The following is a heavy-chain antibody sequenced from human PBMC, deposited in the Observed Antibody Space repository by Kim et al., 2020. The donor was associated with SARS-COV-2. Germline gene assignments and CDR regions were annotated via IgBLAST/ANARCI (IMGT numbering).Heavy chain of an antibody. J-gene: IGHJ6*02. D-gene: IGHD3-10*01. Sequence: GGSLRLSCAASGFTFSSCAIHWVRQAPGKGLEWVAVISYDGSNKYYADSVKGRFTISRDNSKNTLYLQMNSLRAEDTALYYCARDPGSRLRGLTYSYYGMDAWGQGTTVTVSS. CDR1: GFTFSSCA. CDR2: ISYDGSNK. CDR3: ARDPGSRLRGLTYSYYGMDA. V-gene: IGHV3-30-3*01.